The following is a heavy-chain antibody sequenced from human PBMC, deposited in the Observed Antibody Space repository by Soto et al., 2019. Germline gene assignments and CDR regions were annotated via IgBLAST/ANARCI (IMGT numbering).Heavy chain of an antibody. CDR3: AKGHYYDNVGNWVANQAFDS. V-gene: IGHV3-23*01. J-gene: IGHJ4*02. D-gene: IGHD3-22*01. CDR2: ISGTSGST. CDR1: GFTFSTYA. Sequence: GGSLRLSCAASGFTFSTYAMSWVRQAPGKGLEWVSTISGTSGSTYYADSVEGRFTISSDKSRNTVYLQMSSLRAEDTAVYYCAKGHYYDNVGNWVANQAFDSWGQGSLVTVSS.